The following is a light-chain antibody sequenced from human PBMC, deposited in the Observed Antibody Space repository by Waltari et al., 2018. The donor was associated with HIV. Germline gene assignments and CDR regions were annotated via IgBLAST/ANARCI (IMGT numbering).Light chain of an antibody. V-gene: IGKV3-20*01. Sequence: IVLTQSPGTLSLSPGEKATLSCRASQSVSSTSLAWYQQKPGPSPRLLIYSASTRANGIPDRFSGSGSGTDFSLTISRLEPEDFAVYYCQRYGRSRTFGQGTKVEIK. CDR1: QSVSSTS. CDR2: SAS. J-gene: IGKJ1*01. CDR3: QRYGRSRT.